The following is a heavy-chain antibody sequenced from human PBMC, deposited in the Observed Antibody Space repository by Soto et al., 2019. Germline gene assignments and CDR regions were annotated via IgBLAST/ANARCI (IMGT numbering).Heavy chain of an antibody. D-gene: IGHD4-4*01. Sequence: SETLSLTCTVSGGSISSGDYYWSWIRQPPGKGLEWIGYIYYSGSTYYNPSLKSRVTISVDTSKNQFSLKLSSVTAADTAVYYCARASFFSNYGPIRLYYYYGMDVWGQGTTVTVSS. V-gene: IGHV4-30-4*01. CDR3: ARASFFSNYGPIRLYYYYGMDV. CDR2: IYYSGST. CDR1: GGSISSGDYY. J-gene: IGHJ6*02.